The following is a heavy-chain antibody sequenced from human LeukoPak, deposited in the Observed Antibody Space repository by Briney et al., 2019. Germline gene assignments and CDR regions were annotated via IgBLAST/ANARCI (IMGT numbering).Heavy chain of an antibody. CDR2: INHSGST. CDR1: GGSFSGYY. Sequence: DPSETLSLTCAVYGGSFSGYYWSWIRQPPGKGLEWIGEINHSGSTNYNPSLKSRVTISVDTSKNQFSLKLSSVTAADTAVYYCARGYFAFDIWGQGTMVTVSS. D-gene: IGHD2-8*01. CDR3: ARGYFAFDI. V-gene: IGHV4-34*01. J-gene: IGHJ3*02.